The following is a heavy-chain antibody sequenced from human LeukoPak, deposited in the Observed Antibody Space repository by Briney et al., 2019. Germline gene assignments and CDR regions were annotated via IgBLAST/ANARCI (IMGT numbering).Heavy chain of an antibody. Sequence: SETLSLTCTVSGGSISSYYWSWIRQPAGKGLERIGRIYTSGSTNYNPSLKSRVTMSVDTSKNQFSLKLSSVTAADTAVYYCARDQGYSSGWFDYYYYGMDVWGQGTTVTVSS. V-gene: IGHV4-4*07. CDR3: ARDQGYSSGWFDYYYYGMDV. CDR1: GGSISSYY. J-gene: IGHJ6*02. D-gene: IGHD6-19*01. CDR2: IYTSGST.